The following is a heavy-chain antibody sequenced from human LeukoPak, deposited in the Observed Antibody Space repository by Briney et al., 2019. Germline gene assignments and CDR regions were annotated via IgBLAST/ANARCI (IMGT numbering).Heavy chain of an antibody. CDR2: ISYDGSNK. D-gene: IGHD4-17*01. Sequence: GGCLRLSCAASGFTFSSYAMHWVHQAPGKGLEWVAVISYDGSNKYYADSVKGRFTISRDNSKNTLYLQMNSLRVEDTAVYYCARDMPVTTHAFDIWGQGTMVTVSS. J-gene: IGHJ3*02. V-gene: IGHV3-30*14. CDR3: ARDMPVTTHAFDI. CDR1: GFTFSSYA.